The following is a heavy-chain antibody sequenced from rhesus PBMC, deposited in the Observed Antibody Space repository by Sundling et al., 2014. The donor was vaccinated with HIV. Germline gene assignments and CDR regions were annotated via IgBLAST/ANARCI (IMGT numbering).Heavy chain of an antibody. CDR3: TRDNDYGNYPTFDY. CDR1: GFTFSNYW. D-gene: IGHD4-35*01. V-gene: IGHV3-16*02. J-gene: IGHJ4*01. CDR2: IKNKGDGGTT. Sequence: EVQLVESGGGLVQPGGSLRLSCAASGFTFSNYWMSWVRQAPGKGLDWVGFIKNKGDGGTTAYADSVKGRFTISRDDSKNTLYLQMSSLNTEDTAVYYCTRDNDYGNYPTFDYWGQGVLVTVSS.